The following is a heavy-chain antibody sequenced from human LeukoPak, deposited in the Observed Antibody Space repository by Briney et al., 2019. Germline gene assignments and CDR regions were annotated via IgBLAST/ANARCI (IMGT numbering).Heavy chain of an antibody. J-gene: IGHJ4*02. D-gene: IGHD3-22*01. CDR1: GFTFDSYS. V-gene: IGHV3-21*04. CDR3: ARGEDSPFDY. Sequence: GGSLKLSCAASGFTFDSYSMTWVRQAPGKGLEWVSSISGRSGYIYYADSMKGRFTISRDNAKNSLYLQMNSLRAEDTALYYCARGEDSPFDYWGQGTLVAVSS. CDR2: ISGRSGYI.